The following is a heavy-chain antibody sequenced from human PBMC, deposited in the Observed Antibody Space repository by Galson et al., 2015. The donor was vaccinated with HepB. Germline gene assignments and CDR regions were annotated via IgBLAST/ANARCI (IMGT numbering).Heavy chain of an antibody. D-gene: IGHD4-17*01. CDR1: GFDFSTHA. CDR2: ITGGGRT. Sequence: SLRLSCAASGFDFSTHAMSWVRQAPGKGLEWVSTITGGGRTNYAESVTGRFTISRDNPKNTLYLQMNSLRAEDTVIYYCARGYGLFDCWGQGTLVTVSS. J-gene: IGHJ5*01. V-gene: IGHV3-23*01. CDR3: ARGYGLFDC.